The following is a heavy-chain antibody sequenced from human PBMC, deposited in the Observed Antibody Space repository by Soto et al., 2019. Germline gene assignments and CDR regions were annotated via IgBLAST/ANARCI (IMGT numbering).Heavy chain of an antibody. CDR3: ARGRHSNIWDYLFDH. J-gene: IGHJ4*02. D-gene: IGHD6-13*01. CDR2: VSSDGSST. Sequence: GGSLRLSCAASGFTFNTYWMHWVRQAPGKGLVWVSRVSSDGSSTSYADSVRGRFAISRDNAKSTVYLQMSSLRPEDTAVYFCARGRHSNIWDYLFDHWGQGSLVTVSS. CDR1: GFTFNTYW. V-gene: IGHV3-74*01.